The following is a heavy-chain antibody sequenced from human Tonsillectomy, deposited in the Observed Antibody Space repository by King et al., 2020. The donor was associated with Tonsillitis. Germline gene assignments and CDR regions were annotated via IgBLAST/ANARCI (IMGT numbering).Heavy chain of an antibody. D-gene: IGHD4-23*01. CDR3: AREATVGGRYFDY. V-gene: IGHV3-74*01. CDR2: ISTDGDTT. CDR1: GFTFSAYW. Sequence: VQLVESGGGLVQPGGSLRLSCAASGFTFSAYWMHWVRQVPGRGLVWVSRISTDGDTTNYADSVKGRFTISRDNANNTLYLQINSLRAEDTAVYYCAREATVGGRYFDYWGQGILVTVSS. J-gene: IGHJ4*02.